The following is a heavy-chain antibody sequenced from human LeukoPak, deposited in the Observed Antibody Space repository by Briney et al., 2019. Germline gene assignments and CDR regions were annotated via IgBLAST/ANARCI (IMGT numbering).Heavy chain of an antibody. Sequence: SVKVSCKASGGIFSSYTFNWVRQAPGQGLEWMGRITPIPGITNYAETFQGRVTLTADTSTSTLYMELSSLRSEDTSVYYCARLLRAVDTGAYYFDYWGQGTLVTVSS. J-gene: IGHJ4*02. D-gene: IGHD2-8*02. CDR3: ARLLRAVDTGAYYFDY. CDR2: ITPIPGIT. CDR1: GGIFSSYT. V-gene: IGHV1-69*02.